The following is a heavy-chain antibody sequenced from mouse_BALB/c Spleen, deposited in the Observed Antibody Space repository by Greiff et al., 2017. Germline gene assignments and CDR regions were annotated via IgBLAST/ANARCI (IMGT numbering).Heavy chain of an antibody. CDR1: GFTFSSYT. J-gene: IGHJ2*01. V-gene: IGHV5-9*03. Sequence: EVKLVESGGGLVKPGGSLKLSCAASGFTFSSYTMSWVRQTPEKRLEWVATISSGGGNTYYPDSVKGRFTISRDNAKNNLYLQMSTLRSEDTALYYCARYILLFYYFDYWGQGTTLTVSS. CDR2: ISSGGGNT. D-gene: IGHD3-3*01. CDR3: ARYILLFYYFDY.